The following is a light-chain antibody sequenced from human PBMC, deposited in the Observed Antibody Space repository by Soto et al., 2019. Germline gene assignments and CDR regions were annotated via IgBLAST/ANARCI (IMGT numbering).Light chain of an antibody. V-gene: IGKV2-30*01. J-gene: IGKJ3*01. CDR2: KVF. Sequence: VVMTQSPLSLPVTLGQPASISCRSSDSLVYGDGNTYLNWFQQRPGQSPRRLIYKVFNRDSGVPDRFSGSGSGTDLTLKISRVEAEDVGVYYCMQGTQWPPTFGHGTKVDIK. CDR3: MQGTQWPPT. CDR1: DSLVYGDGNTY.